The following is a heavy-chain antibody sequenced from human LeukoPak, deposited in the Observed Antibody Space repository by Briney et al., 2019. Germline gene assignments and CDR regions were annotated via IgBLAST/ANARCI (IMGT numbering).Heavy chain of an antibody. V-gene: IGHV3-33*01. D-gene: IGHD3-16*02. CDR3: AREGDSRWGELSP. J-gene: IGHJ1*01. CDR1: GFTFSTYA. Sequence: GGSLRLSCGASGFTFSTYAMQCARQAPGKGREGVGVIWFDGSEQYYADSVKGRFIISRDNSKSTSNLQLNSLRAEDTAVYYCAREGDSRWGELSPWGQGTLVTVYS. CDR2: IWFDGSEQ.